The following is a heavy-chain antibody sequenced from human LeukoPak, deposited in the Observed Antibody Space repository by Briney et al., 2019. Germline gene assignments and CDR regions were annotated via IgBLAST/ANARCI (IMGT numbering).Heavy chain of an antibody. Sequence: PGGSLRLSCAASGFTFSSYSMNWVRQAPGKGLEWVSSISSSSSYIYYADSVKGRFTISRDNAKNSLYLQMNSLRAEDTAVYYCASSDYGGKGWFDPWGQGTLVTVSS. D-gene: IGHD4-23*01. CDR2: ISSSSSYI. V-gene: IGHV3-21*01. CDR3: ASSDYGGKGWFDP. J-gene: IGHJ5*02. CDR1: GFTFSSYS.